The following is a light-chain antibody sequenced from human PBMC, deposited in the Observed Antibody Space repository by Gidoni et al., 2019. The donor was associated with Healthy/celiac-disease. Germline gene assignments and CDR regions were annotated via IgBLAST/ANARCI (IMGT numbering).Light chain of an antibody. CDR2: KAS. Sequence: DIQMTQSPSTLSASVGDRVTITCRASQSISSWLAWYQQKPGKAPKLLIYKASSLESGVPSRFSGSGSGTEFTLTISSLQPDDFATYYCQQYNSLFGPXTKVGIK. V-gene: IGKV1-5*03. CDR1: QSISSW. J-gene: IGKJ3*01. CDR3: QQYNSL.